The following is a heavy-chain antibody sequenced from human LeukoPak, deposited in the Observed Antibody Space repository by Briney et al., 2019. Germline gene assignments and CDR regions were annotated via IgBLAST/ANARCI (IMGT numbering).Heavy chain of an antibody. CDR1: GFTFSSYW. J-gene: IGHJ5*02. V-gene: IGHV3-7*01. D-gene: IGHD6-13*01. Sequence: GGSLRLSCAASGFTFSSYWMSWVRQAPGKGLEWVANIKQDGSEKYYVDSVKGRFTISRDNAKNSLYLQMNSLRAEDTAVYYCARGSSSWYYGSYNWFDPWGQGTLVTVSS. CDR3: ARGSSSWYYGSYNWFDP. CDR2: IKQDGSEK.